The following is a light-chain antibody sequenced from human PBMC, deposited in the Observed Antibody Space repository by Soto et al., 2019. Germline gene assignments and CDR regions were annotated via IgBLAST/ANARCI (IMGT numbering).Light chain of an antibody. V-gene: IGKV3-20*01. CDR1: QSVSSSY. J-gene: IGKJ1*01. CDR2: DTA. Sequence: EIVLTQSPGTLSLSPGERATLSCRASQSVSSSYLAWYQQKPDQAPRPLIYDTASRATGIPDRFSGSGSGTDFTLAISRLEPEELAVYYCQQCGSSPSFGQGTKVELK. CDR3: QQCGSSPS.